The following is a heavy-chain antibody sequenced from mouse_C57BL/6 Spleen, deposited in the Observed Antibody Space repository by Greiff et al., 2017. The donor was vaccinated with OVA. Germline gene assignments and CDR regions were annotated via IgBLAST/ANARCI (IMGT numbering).Heavy chain of an antibody. V-gene: IGHV1-19*01. J-gene: IGHJ2*01. CDR1: GYTFTDYY. Sequence: EVKLEESGPVLVKPGASVKMSCKASGYTFTDYYMNWVKQSHGNSLEWIGVINPYNGGTSYNQKFKGKATLTVDKSSSTAYMELNSLTSEDSAVYYCARSGLITLYFDYWGQGTTLTVSS. CDR2: INPYNGGT. CDR3: ARSGLITLYFDY. D-gene: IGHD1-1*01.